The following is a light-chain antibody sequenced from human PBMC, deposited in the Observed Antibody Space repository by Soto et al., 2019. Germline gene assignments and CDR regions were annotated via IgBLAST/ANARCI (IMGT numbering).Light chain of an antibody. CDR1: SSDVGGYNY. CDR3: SSYTSSSTRG. Sequence: QSALTQPASVSGSPGQSITISCTGTSSDVGGYNYVSWYQQHPGKAPKLMIYEVSNRPSGVSNRFSGSKSGNTASLTISGLQAEDEADYYGSSYTSSSTRGFGGGTKLTVL. J-gene: IGLJ3*02. CDR2: EVS. V-gene: IGLV2-14*01.